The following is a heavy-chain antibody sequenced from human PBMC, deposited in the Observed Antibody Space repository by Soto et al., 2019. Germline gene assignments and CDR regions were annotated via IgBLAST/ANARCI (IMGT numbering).Heavy chain of an antibody. V-gene: IGHV1-2*02. Sequence: ASVKVSCKASGYTFIDYYMHWVRQAPGQGLEWMGWINPDTDDTHYAQKFQGRLIMTRDTSINTVYMELSRLTPDDTAVYYCAGDYFDRSGLYGMDLWGQGTTVTVSS. D-gene: IGHD3-22*01. J-gene: IGHJ6*02. CDR1: GYTFIDYY. CDR3: AGDYFDRSGLYGMDL. CDR2: INPDTDDT.